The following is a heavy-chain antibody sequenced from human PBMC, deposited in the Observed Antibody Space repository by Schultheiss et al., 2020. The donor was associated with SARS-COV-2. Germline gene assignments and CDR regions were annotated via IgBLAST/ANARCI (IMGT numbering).Heavy chain of an antibody. CDR2: IYSGGST. D-gene: IGHD3-22*01. Sequence: GGSLRLSCAASGLTVSSNYMSWVRQAPGKGLEWVSVIYSGGSTYYADSVKGRFTISRDNSKNTLYLQMNSLRAEDTALYYCAKVRPYYYDSSGYYYGGYFDYWGQGTLVTVSS. CDR3: AKVRPYYYDSSGYYYGGYFDY. CDR1: GLTVSSNY. V-gene: IGHV3-53*05. J-gene: IGHJ4*02.